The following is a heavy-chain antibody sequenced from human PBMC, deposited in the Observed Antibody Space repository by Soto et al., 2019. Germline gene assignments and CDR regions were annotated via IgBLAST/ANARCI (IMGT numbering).Heavy chain of an antibody. V-gene: IGHV4-39*01. CDR1: GGSISSSHYF. Sequence: QLQLQESGPGLVKPSETLSLTCTVSGGSISSSHYFWGWIRQPPGKGLEWIGYIYYIGSTYYNSSLMSRVPXSXDXATNQFSLKLTSVTAADTAVYYCATLPHYDDPNAGSWGQGTLVTVSS. D-gene: IGHD4-17*01. CDR2: IYYIGST. CDR3: ATLPHYDDPNAGS. J-gene: IGHJ5*02.